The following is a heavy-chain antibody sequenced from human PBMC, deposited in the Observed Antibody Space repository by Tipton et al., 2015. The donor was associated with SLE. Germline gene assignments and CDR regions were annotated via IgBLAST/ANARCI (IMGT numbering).Heavy chain of an antibody. Sequence: SLRLSCAASGFIFSDYSMSWVRQAPGKGLEWVGRIKSKTDGGTTDYAAPVKGRFTISRDDSKNTLYLQMNSLKTEDTAVYYCARDRILTGYYPYFDYWGQGTLVTVSS. V-gene: IGHV3-15*01. D-gene: IGHD3-9*01. CDR3: ARDRILTGYYPYFDY. J-gene: IGHJ4*02. CDR2: IKSKTDGGTT. CDR1: GFIFSDYS.